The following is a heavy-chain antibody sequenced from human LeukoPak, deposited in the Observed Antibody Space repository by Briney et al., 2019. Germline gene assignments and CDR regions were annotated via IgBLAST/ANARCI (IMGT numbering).Heavy chain of an antibody. V-gene: IGHV4-34*01. J-gene: IGHJ3*02. Sequence: SETLSLTCAVYGGSFSGYYWSWIRQPPGKGLEWIGEINHSGSTNYNPSLKSRVTISVDASKNQFSLKLSSVTAADTAVYYCARPRRAFDIWGQGTMVTVSS. CDR2: INHSGST. CDR3: ARPRRAFDI. CDR1: GGSFSGYY.